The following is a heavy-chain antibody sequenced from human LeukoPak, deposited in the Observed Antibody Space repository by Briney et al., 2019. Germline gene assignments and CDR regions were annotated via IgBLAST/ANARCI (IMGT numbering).Heavy chain of an antibody. D-gene: IGHD2-2*01. J-gene: IGHJ6*03. V-gene: IGHV4-4*09. CDR1: GGSISSYY. Sequence: PSETLSLTCTVSGGSISSYYWSWIRQPPGKGLEWIGYIYTSGSTNYNPSLKSRVTISVDTSKNQFSLKLSSVTAADTAVYYCARQIVVVPAHSWAGYYYYYMDVWGKGTTVTVSS. CDR3: ARQIVVVPAHSWAGYYYYYMDV. CDR2: IYTSGST.